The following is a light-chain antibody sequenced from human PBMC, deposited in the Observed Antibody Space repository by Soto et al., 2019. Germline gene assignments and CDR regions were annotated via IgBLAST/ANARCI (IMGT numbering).Light chain of an antibody. J-gene: IGKJ4*01. Sequence: EIVLTQSPGTLSLSPGDRATLSCRASQSVGSSLAWYQQKPGQAPRLLIWDVSNRATGIPARFSGSGSATDFTVTISSLEPEDLAVYYCQQRGAWPLTLGGGTRVEIK. CDR2: DVS. CDR1: QSVGSS. CDR3: QQRGAWPLT. V-gene: IGKV3-11*01.